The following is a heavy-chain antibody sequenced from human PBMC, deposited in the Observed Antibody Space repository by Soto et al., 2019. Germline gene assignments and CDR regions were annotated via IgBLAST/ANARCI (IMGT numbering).Heavy chain of an antibody. J-gene: IGHJ6*02. D-gene: IGHD1-1*01. CDR2: MNPNSGNT. CDR3: ARGALVQNYYYYYGMDV. CDR1: GYTFTSYD. Sequence: RASVKVSCKASGYTFTSYDINWVRQATGQGLEWMGWMNPNSGNTGYAQKFQGRVTMTRNTSISTAYMELSSLRSEDTAVYYCARGALVQNYYYYYGMDVWGQGTTVTVSS. V-gene: IGHV1-8*01.